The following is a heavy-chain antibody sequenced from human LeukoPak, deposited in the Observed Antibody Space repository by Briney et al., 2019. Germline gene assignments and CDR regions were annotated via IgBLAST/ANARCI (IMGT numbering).Heavy chain of an antibody. CDR2: IYYSGST. CDR1: GGSISSRSYY. Sequence: SETLSLTCTVSGGSISSRSYYWGWIRQPPGKGLEWIGSIYYSGSTYYNPSLKSRVTISVDTSKNQFSLKLTSLTAADTAVYYCARDPPAGTSPYWGQGTLVTVSS. V-gene: IGHV4-39*07. J-gene: IGHJ4*02. D-gene: IGHD1-7*01. CDR3: ARDPPAGTSPY.